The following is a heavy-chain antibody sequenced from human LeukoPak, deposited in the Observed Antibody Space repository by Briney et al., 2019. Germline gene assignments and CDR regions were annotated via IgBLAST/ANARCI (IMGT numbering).Heavy chain of an antibody. V-gene: IGHV1-46*03. J-gene: IGHJ5*02. CDR3: ASGVDIVVVPAAIHP. D-gene: IGHD2-2*03. CDR1: GYTFTSYY. Sequence: ASVKVSCEASGYTFTSYYMHSVPEAPGPGLEWRGIINASGGGRRYAQKFPGRVTTTKDTSTSTVYMYLNSVRCQATAVYYCASGVDIVVVPAAIHPWGQGTLVTVSS. CDR2: INASGGGR.